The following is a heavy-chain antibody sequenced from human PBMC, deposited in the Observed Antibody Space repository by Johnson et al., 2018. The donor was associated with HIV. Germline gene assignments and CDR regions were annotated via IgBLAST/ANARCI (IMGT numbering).Heavy chain of an antibody. CDR1: GFTFDDYA. Sequence: VQLVESGGGLVQPGRSLRLSCAASGFTFDDYAMHWVRQAPGKGLEWVSGISWNSGSKGYADSVKGRFTISRDNAKNSLYLQMNSLRAEDTSLYYCAKLCYGSSSYSDAFDIWGQGTMVTVSS. CDR3: AKLCYGSSSYSDAFDI. CDR2: ISWNSGSK. V-gene: IGHV3-9*01. J-gene: IGHJ3*02. D-gene: IGHD3-22*01.